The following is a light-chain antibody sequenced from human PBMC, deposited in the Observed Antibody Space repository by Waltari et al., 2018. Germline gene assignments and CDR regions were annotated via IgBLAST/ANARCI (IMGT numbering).Light chain of an antibody. CDR1: QSVGTY. Sequence: EIVLTQSPDILSFSPGERATLSCRAIQSVGTYLAWYQQRPGQSPRLLICDASYRATGIPARFSGSGSETDFTLTISSLQPEDFAVYYCQQRRNWPLTFGGGTRVQI. CDR3: QQRRNWPLT. J-gene: IGKJ4*01. CDR2: DAS. V-gene: IGKV3-11*01.